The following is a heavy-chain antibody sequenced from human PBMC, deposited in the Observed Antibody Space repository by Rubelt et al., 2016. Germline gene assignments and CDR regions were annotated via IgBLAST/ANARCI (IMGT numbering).Heavy chain of an antibody. D-gene: IGHD6-19*01. CDR2: IKQDGSEK. CDR3: AKDRSVSGRGGLDY. J-gene: IGHJ4*02. CDR1: GFTFSDAW. V-gene: IGHV3-7*01. Sequence: GGLVKPGGSLRLSCTVSGFTFSDAWMSWVRQAPGKGLEWVANIKQDGSEKYYVDYVKGRFTLSRDNSKNTLYLQMNSLRAEDTTMYYCAKDRSVSGRGGLDYWGQGTLVTVSS.